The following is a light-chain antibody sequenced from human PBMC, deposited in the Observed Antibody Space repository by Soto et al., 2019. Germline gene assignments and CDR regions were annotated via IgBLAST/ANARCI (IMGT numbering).Light chain of an antibody. V-gene: IGKV3-20*01. J-gene: IGKJ1*01. CDR1: QSVSSNY. CDR2: GAS. CDR3: QQYGSSPWT. Sequence: EIVLTQSPVTLSLSPWEKVTLSCRASQSVSSNYLAWYQQRPGQAPRLLIYGASSRATGIPDRFSGSGSGTDFILTISRLEPEDFAVYYCQQYGSSPWTFGQGTKVDI.